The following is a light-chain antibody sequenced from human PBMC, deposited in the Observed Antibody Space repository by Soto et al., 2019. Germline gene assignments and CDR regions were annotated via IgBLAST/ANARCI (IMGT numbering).Light chain of an antibody. CDR2: AAS. CDR1: QGIRND. J-gene: IGKJ4*01. CDR3: LKDYAYPLT. V-gene: IGKV1-6*01. Sequence: AIQMTQSPSSLSASVGDRVTITCRASQGIRNDLGWYQQKPGKAPKLLIYAASILQSGAPSRFSGSRSGTDLTLAIGSLQPEDFATYYCLKDYAYPLTLGGRTKVQIK.